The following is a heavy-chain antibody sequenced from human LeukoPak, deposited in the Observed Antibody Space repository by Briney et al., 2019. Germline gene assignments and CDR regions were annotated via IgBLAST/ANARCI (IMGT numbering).Heavy chain of an antibody. D-gene: IGHD2-8*02. CDR1: GGSFSGYY. CDR2: INHNGST. CDR3: ARGRPDIVRVVVRIRFDP. J-gene: IGHJ5*02. V-gene: IGHV4-34*01. Sequence: PSETLSLTCAVYGGSFSGYYWNWIRQPPGKGLEWIGEINHNGSTNYNPSLKSRVTISADMSKNQFSLKLSSVTAADTAVYYCARGRPDIVRVVVRIRFDPWGQGTLVTVSS.